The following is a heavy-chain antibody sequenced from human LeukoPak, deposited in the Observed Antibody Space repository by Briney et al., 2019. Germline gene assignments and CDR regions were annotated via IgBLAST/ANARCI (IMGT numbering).Heavy chain of an antibody. Sequence: PSETLSLTCTVSGGSISSSSYYWGWTRHPPGKGLEWIGSIYYSGSTYYHPSLKSRVTISVDTSKNQFPLKLSSVTAADTAVYCCARGRYCGGGNCYFFAFDIWGQGTMVTVSS. CDR3: ARGRYCGGGNCYFFAFDI. J-gene: IGHJ3*02. CDR2: IYYSGST. CDR1: GGSISSSSYY. D-gene: IGHD2-15*01. V-gene: IGHV4-39*01.